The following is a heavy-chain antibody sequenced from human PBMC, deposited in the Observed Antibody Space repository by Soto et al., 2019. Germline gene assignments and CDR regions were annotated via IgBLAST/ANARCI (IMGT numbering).Heavy chain of an antibody. CDR2: IDPSDSYT. CDR3: ARHPMTTYSWLAP. J-gene: IGHJ5*02. D-gene: IGHD4-17*01. Sequence: GESLKISCKGSGYSFTSYWISWVRQMPGKGLEWMGRIDPSDSYTNYSPSFQGHVTISADKSISTAYLQWSSLKASDTAMYYFARHPMTTYSWLAPWGQGTLVTVSS. CDR1: GYSFTSYW. V-gene: IGHV5-10-1*01.